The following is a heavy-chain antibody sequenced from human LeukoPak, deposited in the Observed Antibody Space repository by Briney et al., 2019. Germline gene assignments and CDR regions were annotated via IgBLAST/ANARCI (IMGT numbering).Heavy chain of an antibody. CDR2: ISDNGLST. V-gene: IGHV3-23*01. CDR3: AKARSGGYYD. J-gene: IGHJ4*02. CDR1: GFTFSTYA. D-gene: IGHD3-22*01. Sequence: LPGGSLRLSCAASGFTFSTYAMSWVRQAPGKGLEWVSVISDNGLSTYYADSVKGRFTISRDNSKNTLSLQMNSLRAEDTAVYYCAKARSGGYYDWGQGTQVTVSS.